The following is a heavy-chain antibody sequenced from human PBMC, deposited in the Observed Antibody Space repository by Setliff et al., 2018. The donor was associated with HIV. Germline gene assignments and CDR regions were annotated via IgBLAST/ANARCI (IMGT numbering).Heavy chain of an antibody. D-gene: IGHD6-13*01. J-gene: IGHJ4*02. CDR3: AIGSSNWPHRPNNYYFDY. CDR1: GDTFTTYA. CDR2: INAGNGDT. Sequence: GASVKVSCKASGDTFTTYALHWVRQAPGQRLEWMGWINAGNGDTKSSQKFQGRVTITRDTSASTAYMGLSSLRSEDTGVYYCAIGSSNWPHRPNNYYFDYWGQGTPVTVSS. V-gene: IGHV1-3*01.